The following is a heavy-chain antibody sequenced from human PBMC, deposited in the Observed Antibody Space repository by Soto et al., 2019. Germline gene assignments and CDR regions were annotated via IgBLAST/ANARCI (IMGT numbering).Heavy chain of an antibody. J-gene: IGHJ4*02. CDR3: ARDWGLDYGDYNFDY. Sequence: EVQLVESGGGLVKPGGSLRLSCAASGFTFSSYSMNWVRQAPGKGLGWVSSISSSSSYIYYADSVKGRFTISRDNAKNSLYLQMNSLRAEYTAVYYCARDWGLDYGDYNFDYWGQGTLVTVSS. D-gene: IGHD4-17*01. CDR2: ISSSSSYI. V-gene: IGHV3-21*01. CDR1: GFTFSSYS.